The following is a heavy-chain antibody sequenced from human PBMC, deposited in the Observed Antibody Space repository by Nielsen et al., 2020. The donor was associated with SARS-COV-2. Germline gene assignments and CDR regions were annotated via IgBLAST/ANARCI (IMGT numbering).Heavy chain of an antibody. Sequence: GGSLRLSCAASGFTFSGYGMHWVRQAPGKGLEWVAVISYDGSNKYYADSVKGRFTISRDNSKNMLYLQMNSLRAEDTAVYYCAKDGPRVNSGSYDYYYYMDVWGKGTTVTVSS. CDR2: ISYDGSNK. V-gene: IGHV3-30*18. D-gene: IGHD1-26*01. CDR1: GFTFSGYG. J-gene: IGHJ6*03. CDR3: AKDGPRVNSGSYDYYYYMDV.